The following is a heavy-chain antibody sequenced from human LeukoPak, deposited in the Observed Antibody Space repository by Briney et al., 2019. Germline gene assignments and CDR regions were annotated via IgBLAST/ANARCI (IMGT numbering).Heavy chain of an antibody. CDR2: IIPSIGSS. D-gene: IGHD6-19*01. V-gene: IGHV1-69*04. CDR3: GRDRGSGWNKAMDY. J-gene: IGHJ4*02. CDR1: GGSFRNYA. Sequence: ASVKVSCKVSGGSFRNYAITWVRQAPGQGLEWMGRIIPSIGSSNYIPKFQGRLTITADKSTGTAFIELSSLRSEDTAVYFCGRDRGSGWNKAMDYWGQGTPVTVSS.